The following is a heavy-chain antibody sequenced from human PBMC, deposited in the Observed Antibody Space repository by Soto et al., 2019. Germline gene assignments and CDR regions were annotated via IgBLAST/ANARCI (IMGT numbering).Heavy chain of an antibody. J-gene: IGHJ4*02. Sequence: QVQLVESGGGVVQPGRSLKLSCADSGFTFSSYAMHWVRQAPGKGLEWVAIISYDGTIKYYADSVKGRFTISRDNSKNTLFLQMNSLRAEDTAVYYGARDLSGYGYDYWGQGALVTVSS. CDR3: ARDLSGYGYDY. CDR2: ISYDGTIK. V-gene: IGHV3-30*04. D-gene: IGHD5-18*01. CDR1: GFTFSSYA.